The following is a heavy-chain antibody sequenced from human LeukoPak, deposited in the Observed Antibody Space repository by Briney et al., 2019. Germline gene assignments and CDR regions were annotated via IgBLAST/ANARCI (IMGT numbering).Heavy chain of an antibody. D-gene: IGHD3-22*01. V-gene: IGHV3-23*01. CDR3: AKRRYDSSGHFDS. CDR1: GFTFSSYA. Sequence: GGSLRLSCAASGFTFSSYAMSWVRQAPGKGLEWVSAISGSGGRIYYGASVKGRFTISRDNSKNTLNMRMSSLRAEDTAVYYCAKRRYDSSGHFDSWGQGTLVTVSS. J-gene: IGHJ4*02. CDR2: ISGSGGRI.